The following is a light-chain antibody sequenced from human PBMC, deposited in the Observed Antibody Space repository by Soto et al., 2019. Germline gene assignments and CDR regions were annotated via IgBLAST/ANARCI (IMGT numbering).Light chain of an antibody. CDR1: SSDVGGYNY. CDR2: EVS. J-gene: IGLJ1*01. Sequence: QSVLTQPASVSGSPGQSITISCTGTSSDVGGYNYVSRYQQHPGKAPKLMIFEVSNRPSGVSNRFSGSKSGNTASLTISGLQAEDEADYYCSSYRSSTTLEVFGTGTKVTVL. CDR3: SSYRSSTTLEV. V-gene: IGLV2-14*01.